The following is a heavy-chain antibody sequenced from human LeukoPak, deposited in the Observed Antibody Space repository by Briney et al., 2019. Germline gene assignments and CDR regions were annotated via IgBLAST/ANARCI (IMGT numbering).Heavy chain of an antibody. D-gene: IGHD6-19*01. Sequence: PGGSLRLSCAASGFTFSSYWMSWVRQAPGKGLEWVANIKQDGSEKLYVDSVKGRFTSSRDNAKNSLYLQMNSLRAEDTAVYYCARVTYSSGWLLDYWGQGTLVTVSS. CDR3: ARVTYSSGWLLDY. CDR2: IKQDGSEK. V-gene: IGHV3-7*01. J-gene: IGHJ4*02. CDR1: GFTFSSYW.